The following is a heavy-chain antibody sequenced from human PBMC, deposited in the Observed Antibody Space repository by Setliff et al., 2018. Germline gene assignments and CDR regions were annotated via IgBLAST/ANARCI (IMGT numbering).Heavy chain of an antibody. V-gene: IGHV5-51*01. Sequence: GESLKISCKGSGYSFTSYWIAWVRQMPGKGLEWMGIIYPGDSDTRYSPSFQGQVTISADRSTRTAYLQWSSLKASDTAFYYCARSDYGDYFAWDSYGMDLWGQGTTVTVSS. D-gene: IGHD4-17*01. J-gene: IGHJ6*02. CDR3: ARSDYGDYFAWDSYGMDL. CDR2: IYPGDSDT. CDR1: GYSFTSYW.